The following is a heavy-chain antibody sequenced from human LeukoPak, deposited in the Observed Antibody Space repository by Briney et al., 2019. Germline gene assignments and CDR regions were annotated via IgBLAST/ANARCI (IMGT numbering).Heavy chain of an antibody. D-gene: IGHD2-2*01. CDR1: GGTFSSYD. V-gene: IGHV1-69*06. CDR3: AGGRTDIVVVPATLRNYYFDY. Sequence: ASVKVSCKASGGTFSSYDISWVRQAPGQGLEWMGGIMPMFGKANYAQKFQGRVTTTADKATSTAYMELSSLRSEDTAVYYCAGGRTDIVVVPATLRNYYFDYWGQGTLVTVSS. CDR2: IMPMFGKA. J-gene: IGHJ4*02.